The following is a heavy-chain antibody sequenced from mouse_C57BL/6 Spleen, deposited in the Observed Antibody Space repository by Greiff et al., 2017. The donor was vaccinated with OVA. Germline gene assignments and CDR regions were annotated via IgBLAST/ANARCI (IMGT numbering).Heavy chain of an antibody. D-gene: IGHD1-1*01. V-gene: IGHV1-22*01. J-gene: IGHJ4*01. CDR2: INPNNGGT. CDR3: ARSLLRYSYYAMDY. CDR1: GYTFTDYN. Sequence: VQLKESGPELVKPGASVKMSCKASGYTFTDYNMHWVKQSHGKSLEWIGYINPNNGGTSYNQKFKGKATLTVNKSSSTAYMELRSLTSEDSAVYYCARSLLRYSYYAMDYWGQGTSVTVSS.